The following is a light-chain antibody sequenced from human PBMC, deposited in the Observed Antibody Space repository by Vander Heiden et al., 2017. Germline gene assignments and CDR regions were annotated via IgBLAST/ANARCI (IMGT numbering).Light chain of an antibody. CDR1: SSDVGSYIL. J-gene: IGLJ3*02. CDR2: EAI. CDR3: CSYAGSRTFVV. Sequence: QSALTQPASVSGSPGQSITISCTGSSSDVGSYILVSWYQQHPGNAPKLIIYEAIKRPSGVSDRFSASKSGNTASLTISGLQVQDEADYYCCSYAGSRTFVVIGGGTKLTAL. V-gene: IGLV2-23*02.